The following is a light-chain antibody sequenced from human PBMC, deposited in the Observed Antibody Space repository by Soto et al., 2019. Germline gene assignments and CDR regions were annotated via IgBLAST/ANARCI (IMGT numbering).Light chain of an antibody. Sequence: EIVLTQSPATLSLSPGERATLSCRASQSVSSSLAWYQQKSGQGPRLLIHDASNRATGIPARFSGSGSGTDFALTISSLEPEDFAVYYCHQRANCPPTFGQGTRLEIK. CDR3: HQRANCPPT. CDR2: DAS. V-gene: IGKV3-11*01. J-gene: IGKJ2*01. CDR1: QSVSSS.